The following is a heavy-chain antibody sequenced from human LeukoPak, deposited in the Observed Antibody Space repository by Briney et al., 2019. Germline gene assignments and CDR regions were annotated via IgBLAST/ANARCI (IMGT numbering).Heavy chain of an antibody. CDR2: INQDGSGK. Sequence: GGSVRLSCAVSGFTFSNYWMSWVRQAPGKGLEWVANINQDGSGKHYVDSVKGRFTISRDNAKNSLYLQMNSLRAEDTAVYYCGRDMDVWGQGTTVTVSS. CDR1: GFTFSNYW. J-gene: IGHJ6*02. CDR3: GRDMDV. D-gene: IGHD3-10*01. V-gene: IGHV3-7*01.